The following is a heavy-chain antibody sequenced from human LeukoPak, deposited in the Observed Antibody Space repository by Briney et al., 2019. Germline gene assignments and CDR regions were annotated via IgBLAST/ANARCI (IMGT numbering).Heavy chain of an antibody. J-gene: IGHJ4*02. D-gene: IGHD2-2*02. V-gene: IGHV4-34*01. CDR2: INHSGST. CDR1: SGSFSGYY. Sequence: SETLSLTCAVYSGSFSGYYWSWIRQPPGKGLEWLGEINHSGSTNYNPSLKSRVTISVDTSKNQFSLKLSSVTAADTAMYYCASTVGYCSSILCYTIDSWGQGTLVTVSS. CDR3: ASTVGYCSSILCYTIDS.